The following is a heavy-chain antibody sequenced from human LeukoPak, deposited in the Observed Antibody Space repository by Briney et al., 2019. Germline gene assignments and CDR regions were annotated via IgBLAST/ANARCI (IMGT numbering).Heavy chain of an antibody. Sequence: GGSLRLSCAASGFTVSSNYMSWVRQAPGKGLEWVSVIYSGGTTNHADSVKGRFTVSRDNSKNTLYLQMNSLRAEDTAVYFCARGSSRAFDYWGQGTLVTVSS. CDR3: ARGSSRAFDY. V-gene: IGHV3-53*01. CDR2: IYSGGTT. J-gene: IGHJ4*02. CDR1: GFTVSSNY. D-gene: IGHD2-2*01.